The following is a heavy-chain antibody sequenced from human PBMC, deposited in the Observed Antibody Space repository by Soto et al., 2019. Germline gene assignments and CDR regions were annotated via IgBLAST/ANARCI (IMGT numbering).Heavy chain of an antibody. CDR3: AKEGYDLNYGPFDY. CDR2: ISYDGSNK. J-gene: IGHJ4*02. CDR1: GFTFSSYG. D-gene: IGHD1-7*01. V-gene: IGHV3-30*18. Sequence: PGGSLRLSCAASGFTFSSYGMHWVRQAPGKGLEWVAVISYDGSNKYYADSVKGRFTISRDNSKNTLYLQMNGLRAEDTAVYYCAKEGYDLNYGPFDYWGQGTLVTVSS.